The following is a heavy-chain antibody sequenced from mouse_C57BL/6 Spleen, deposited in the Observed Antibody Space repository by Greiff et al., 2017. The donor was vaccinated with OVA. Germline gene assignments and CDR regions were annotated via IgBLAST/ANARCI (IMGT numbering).Heavy chain of an antibody. CDR3: ASYYYGSSRYFDV. J-gene: IGHJ1*03. D-gene: IGHD1-1*01. V-gene: IGHV1-26*01. CDR1: GYTFTDYY. CDR2: INPNNGGT. Sequence: VQLQQSGPELVKPGASVKISCKASGYTFTDYYMNWVKQSHGKSLEWIGDINPNNGGTSYNQKFKGKATLTVDKSSSTAYMELRSLTSEDSAVYYCASYYYGSSRYFDVWGTGTTVTVSS.